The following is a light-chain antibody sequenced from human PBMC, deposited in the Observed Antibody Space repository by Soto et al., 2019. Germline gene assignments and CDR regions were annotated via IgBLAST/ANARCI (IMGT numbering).Light chain of an antibody. V-gene: IGKV3-15*01. CDR3: QQYNNWPPIP. CDR2: AAS. J-gene: IGKJ5*01. CDR1: QSVSSN. Sequence: EIVMTQSPATLSVSPGERATLSCRASQSVSSNLAWYQQKPGQAPRLLIYAASTRAPGIPARFSGSGSGTESTLPISSLQSDAFAVYYCQQYNNWPPIPFGQRTRLEIK.